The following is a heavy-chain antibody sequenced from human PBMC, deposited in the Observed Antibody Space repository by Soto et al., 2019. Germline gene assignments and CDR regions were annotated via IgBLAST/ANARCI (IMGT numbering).Heavy chain of an antibody. D-gene: IGHD6-13*01. V-gene: IGHV5-10-1*01. CDR2: IDPSDSYT. CDR3: ARARAAAGAYYYYGMDV. J-gene: IGHJ6*02. Sequence: GESLKISCKGSGYNFTNYWIAWVRQMPGKGLEWMGRIDPSDSYTNYSPSLQGHVTISADKSISTAYLQWSSLKASDTAMYYCARARAAAGAYYYYGMDVWGQGTTVTVSS. CDR1: GYNFTNYW.